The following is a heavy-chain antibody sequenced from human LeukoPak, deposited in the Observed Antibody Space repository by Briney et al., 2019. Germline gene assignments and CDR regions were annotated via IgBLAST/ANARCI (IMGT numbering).Heavy chain of an antibody. CDR2: ISSSSTYR. J-gene: IGHJ4*02. V-gene: IGHV3-21*01. CDR1: GFTFSSYS. D-gene: IGHD1-26*01. Sequence: PGGSLRLSCAASGFTFSSYSMSWVRQAPGKGLEWVSSISSSSTYRYYAASVKGRFTISRDNAKNSLYLQMNSLRAEDTALYYCARGRYSGSYLLDYWGQGTPVTVSS. CDR3: ARGRYSGSYLLDY.